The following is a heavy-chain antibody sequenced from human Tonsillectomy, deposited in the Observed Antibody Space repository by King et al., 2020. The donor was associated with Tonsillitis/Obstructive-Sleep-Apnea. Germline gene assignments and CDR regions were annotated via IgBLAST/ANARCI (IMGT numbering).Heavy chain of an antibody. D-gene: IGHD4-23*01. CDR1: GFTFSDYY. J-gene: IGHJ6*04. V-gene: IGHV3-11*05. CDR3: VRAVRDDYGGNPWMDV. Sequence: VQLVESGGGLVKPGGSLRLSCAASGFTFSDYYMSWIRQAPGKGLEWVSYSSSSRTYTNYADSVKGRFTISRDDVKNLLYLQMNSLRAEDTAVYYCVRAVRDDYGGNPWMDVWGKGTTVTVSS. CDR2: SSSSRTYT.